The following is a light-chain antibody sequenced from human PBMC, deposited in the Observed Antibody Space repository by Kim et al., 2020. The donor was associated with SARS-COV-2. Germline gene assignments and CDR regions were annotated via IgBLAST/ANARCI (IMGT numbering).Light chain of an antibody. CDR3: QQSATTPRT. V-gene: IGKV1-39*01. J-gene: IGKJ1*01. CDR1: QTISSY. Sequence: DIQMTQYPSSLSASVGDRVTITCRASQTISSYLNWYQQKPGQAPKLLIYAVSSLQGGVPSRFSGSGSGTDFTLTITSLQPEDFATYYCQQSATTPRTFGQGTKVDIK. CDR2: AVS.